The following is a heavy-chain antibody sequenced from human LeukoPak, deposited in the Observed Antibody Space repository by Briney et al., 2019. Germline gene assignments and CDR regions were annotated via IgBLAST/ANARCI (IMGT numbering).Heavy chain of an antibody. CDR2: IKQDGSEK. V-gene: IGHV3-7*03. Sequence: GGSLRLSCVASGFTFSSYWMSWVRQAPGKGLEWVANIKQDGSEKYYVDYVKGRFTISRDNAKKSLYLQMNSPRAEDTAVYYCARDKILGATKFDYWGQGTLVTVSS. J-gene: IGHJ4*02. CDR3: ARDKILGATKFDY. CDR1: GFTFSSYW. D-gene: IGHD1-26*01.